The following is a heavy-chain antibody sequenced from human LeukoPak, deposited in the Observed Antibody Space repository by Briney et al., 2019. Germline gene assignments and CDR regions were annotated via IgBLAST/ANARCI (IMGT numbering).Heavy chain of an antibody. J-gene: IGHJ4*02. Sequence: PGGSLRLSCATSGFTFDDSAMHWVRQAPGKGLEWVSLISGGGGSTYYADSVKGRFTISRDNSKNSLYLQMNSLRTEDTALYYCAKDIGEQWFFDYWGQGTLVTVSS. CDR3: AKDIGEQWFFDY. CDR1: GFTFDDSA. D-gene: IGHD3-10*01. CDR2: ISGGGGST. V-gene: IGHV3-43*02.